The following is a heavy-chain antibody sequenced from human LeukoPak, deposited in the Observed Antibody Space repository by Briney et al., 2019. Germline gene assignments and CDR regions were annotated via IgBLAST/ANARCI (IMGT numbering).Heavy chain of an antibody. D-gene: IGHD2-2*01. CDR2: IYHSGDI. V-gene: IGHV4-28*05. CDR1: GYSISTDNW. Sequence: PSDTLSLTCSVSGYSISTDNWWGWIRQPPGEGLEWIRYIYHSGDIYYNPSLKSRVTMSVDTSRNRFSLKLSSVTAVDTAVYYCARKPAARGWFDPWGQGTLVTVSS. J-gene: IGHJ5*02. CDR3: ARKPAARGWFDP.